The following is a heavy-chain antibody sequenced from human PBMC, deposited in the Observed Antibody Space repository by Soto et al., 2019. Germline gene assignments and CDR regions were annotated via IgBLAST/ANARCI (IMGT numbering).Heavy chain of an antibody. Sequence: PSETLSLTCAVYGGSFSGYYWSWIRQPPWKGLEWIGEINHSGSTNYNPSLKSRVTISVDTSKNQFSLKLSSVTAADTAVYYCARGPNCSSTSCSALDYYYHYYMDVWGKGTTVTVSS. CDR3: ARGPNCSSTSCSALDYYYHYYMDV. V-gene: IGHV4-34*01. CDR2: INHSGST. D-gene: IGHD2-2*01. CDR1: GGSFSGYY. J-gene: IGHJ6*03.